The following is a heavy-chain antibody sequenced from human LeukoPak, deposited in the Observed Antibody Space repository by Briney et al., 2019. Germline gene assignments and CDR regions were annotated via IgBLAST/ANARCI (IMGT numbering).Heavy chain of an antibody. Sequence: SQTLSLTCTLSGGSISSGSYYWSWIRQPAGKGLEWIGRYASGTTTHNPSLKSQFTMSIDTSKNQVSLKLTSVAAADTAVYYCATGDHSFDNWGQGTLVTVTP. CDR3: ATGDHSFDN. CDR1: GGSISSGSYY. J-gene: IGHJ4*02. V-gene: IGHV4-61*02. D-gene: IGHD7-27*01. CDR2: YASGTT.